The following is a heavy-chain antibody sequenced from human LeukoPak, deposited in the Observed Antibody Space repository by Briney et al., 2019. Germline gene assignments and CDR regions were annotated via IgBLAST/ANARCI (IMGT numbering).Heavy chain of an antibody. CDR1: GFTFSGYL. V-gene: IGHV3-74*01. CDR2: ISPDGSTT. Sequence: PGGSLRLSCAASGFTFSGYLMHWVRQAPGKGRMWVSRISPDGSTTGHADSVKGRFATSRDNAKNTLFLQMNSLRAEDTAVYYCTRDFDFSSAIWGQGTLVTVSS. D-gene: IGHD3-3*01. J-gene: IGHJ4*02. CDR3: TRDFDFSSAI.